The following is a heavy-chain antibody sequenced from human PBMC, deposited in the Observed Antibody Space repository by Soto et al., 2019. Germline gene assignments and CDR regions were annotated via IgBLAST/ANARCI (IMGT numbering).Heavy chain of an antibody. J-gene: IGHJ5*02. Sequence: PGGSLRLSCAASGFTFSSYSMNWVRQAPGKGLEWVSSISSSSSYIYYADSVKGRFTISRDNAKNSLYLQMNSLRAEDTAVYYCARDSPGPYGDYVRDWFDPWGQGTLVTVSS. V-gene: IGHV3-21*01. CDR1: GFTFSSYS. D-gene: IGHD4-17*01. CDR3: ARDSPGPYGDYVRDWFDP. CDR2: ISSSSSYI.